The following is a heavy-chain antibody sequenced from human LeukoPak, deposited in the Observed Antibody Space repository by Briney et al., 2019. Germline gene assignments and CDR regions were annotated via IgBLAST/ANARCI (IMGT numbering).Heavy chain of an antibody. D-gene: IGHD6-13*01. CDR2: IYYSGSA. CDR3: ARQGVGSSWYGNYFDY. Sequence: PSETLSLTCTVSGGSISGYYWSWIRQPPGKGLEWIGYIYYSGSANYNPSLKSRVTISVDTSKNQFSLKLSSVTAADTAVYYCARQGVGSSWYGNYFDYWGQGTLVTVSS. CDR1: GGSISGYY. J-gene: IGHJ4*02. V-gene: IGHV4-59*08.